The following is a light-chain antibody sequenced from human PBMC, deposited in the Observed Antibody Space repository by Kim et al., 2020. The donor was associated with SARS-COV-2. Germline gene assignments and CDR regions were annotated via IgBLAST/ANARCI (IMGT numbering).Light chain of an antibody. CDR1: QIVSSSY. V-gene: IGKV3-20*01. CDR2: GVS. J-gene: IGKJ2*01. CDR3: QQYGSSPYT. Sequence: EIVLTQSPDTLSLSPGERPTLSCRASQIVSSSYLAWYQQKPGHAPRLLIYGVSSRATGVPDRFRGSGSGTDFTLTINRVEPEDFAVYYCQQYGSSPYTFGQGTKVDIK.